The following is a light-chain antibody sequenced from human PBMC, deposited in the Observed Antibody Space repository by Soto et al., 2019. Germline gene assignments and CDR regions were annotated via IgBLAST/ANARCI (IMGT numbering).Light chain of an antibody. V-gene: IGKV3-20*01. CDR3: PQYGNSPPYS. J-gene: IGKJ2*03. CDR2: ATS. Sequence: EIVLTQSPGSLSFSPGEGATLSCRASQSVSTTYLAWYQLKPGQAPRLVIYATSSRAAGIPDRFRGSGSGTEFTLTISSLEPEDVGVYFCPQYGNSPPYSFGQGTKLEIK. CDR1: QSVSTTY.